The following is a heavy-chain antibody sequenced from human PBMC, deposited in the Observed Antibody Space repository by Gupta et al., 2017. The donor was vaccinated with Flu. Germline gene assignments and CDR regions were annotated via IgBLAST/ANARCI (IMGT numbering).Heavy chain of an antibody. CDR3: AREWSQTNQSPPGDR. CDR1: YTYTSYY. V-gene: IGHV1-2*06. J-gene: IGHJ5*02. Sequence: YTYTSYYIHWVRPAPGQGLEWMGRITPDGGGTKSEQNCEGRVTMTRDTSANTAYMELHSLTSDDTAGYFCAREWSQTNQSPPGDRGGQGTLVTVSS. CDR2: ITPDGGGT. D-gene: IGHD3-3*01.